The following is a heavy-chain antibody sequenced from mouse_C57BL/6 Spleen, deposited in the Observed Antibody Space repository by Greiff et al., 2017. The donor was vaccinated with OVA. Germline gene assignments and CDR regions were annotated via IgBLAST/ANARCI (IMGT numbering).Heavy chain of an antibody. CDR3: TRPIYYDYDVGWFAY. J-gene: IGHJ3*01. Sequence: EVKVEESGGGLVQPGGSMKLSCAASGFTFSDAWMDWVRQSPEKGLEWVAEIRNKANNHATYYAESVKGRFTISRDDSKSSVYLQMNSLRAEDTGIYYCTRPIYYDYDVGWFAYWGQGTLVTVSA. CDR1: GFTFSDAW. D-gene: IGHD2-4*01. V-gene: IGHV6-6*01. CDR2: IRNKANNHAT.